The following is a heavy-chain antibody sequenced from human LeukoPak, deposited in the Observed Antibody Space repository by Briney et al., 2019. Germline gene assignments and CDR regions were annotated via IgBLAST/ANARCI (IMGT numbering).Heavy chain of an antibody. J-gene: IGHJ6*02. Sequence: PGGSLRLSCAASGFTFSSYSMNWVRQAPGKGLEWVSSISSSSSYIYYADSVKGRFTISRDNAKNSLYLQMNSLRAEDTAVYYCAREVVGDNWNDGGGYYYGMDVWGQGTTVTVSS. D-gene: IGHD1-1*01. CDR2: ISSSSSYI. V-gene: IGHV3-21*01. CDR3: AREVVGDNWNDGGGYYYGMDV. CDR1: GFTFSSYS.